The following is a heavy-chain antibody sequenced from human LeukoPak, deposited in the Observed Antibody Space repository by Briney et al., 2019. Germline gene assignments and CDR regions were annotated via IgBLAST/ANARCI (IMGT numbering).Heavy chain of an antibody. Sequence: GSLILSCPASGFTFSSYAMHWVRQAPGKKLEYVSAISNNGDITYYADSVKGRFAISRDNSKNTLYLLMSSLRPEDTAVYYCVKNVYYGDAKNYWGQGTLVTVSS. D-gene: IGHD4-17*01. J-gene: IGHJ4*02. CDR2: ISNNGDIT. CDR3: VKNVYYGDAKNY. CDR1: GFTFSSYA. V-gene: IGHV3-64D*09.